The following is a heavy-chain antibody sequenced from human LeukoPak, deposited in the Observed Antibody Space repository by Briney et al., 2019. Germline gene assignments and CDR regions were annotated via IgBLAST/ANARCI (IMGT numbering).Heavy chain of an antibody. CDR3: ARHAIAVAGTGYFDY. Sequence: SETLSLTCTVSGGSISGYHWGWIRQPPGRGLEWIGFIYNSGNTNYSPYLKSRVTISVDTSKNQFPLKLSSVTAADTAVYYCARHAIAVAGTGYFDYWGQGTLVTVSS. J-gene: IGHJ4*02. D-gene: IGHD6-19*01. CDR2: IYNSGNT. CDR1: GGSISGYH. V-gene: IGHV4-59*08.